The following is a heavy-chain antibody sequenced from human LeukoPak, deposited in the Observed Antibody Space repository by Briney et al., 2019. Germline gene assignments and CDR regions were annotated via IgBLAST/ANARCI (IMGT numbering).Heavy chain of an antibody. V-gene: IGHV3-48*04. CDR1: GFTFSSYS. Sequence: GGSLRLSCAASGFTFSSYSMNWVRQAPGKGLEWLSYIRSSSSTIYYADSVKGRFTISRDNAKNSLYLQMNSLRAEDTAVYYCARDPRMDVWGQGTTVTVSS. J-gene: IGHJ6*02. CDR2: IRSSSSTI. CDR3: ARDPRMDV.